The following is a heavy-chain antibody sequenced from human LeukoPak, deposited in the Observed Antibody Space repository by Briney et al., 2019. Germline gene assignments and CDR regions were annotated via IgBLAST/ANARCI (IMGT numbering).Heavy chain of an antibody. V-gene: IGHV3-23*01. J-gene: IGHJ6*02. CDR3: AKEIRGYDILTGYYYYYGMDV. Sequence: PGGSLRLSCAASGFTFSSYATSWVRQAPGKGLEWVSAISGSGGSTYYADSVKGRFTISRDNSKNTLYLQMNSLRAEDTAVYYCAKEIRGYDILTGYYYYYGMDVWGQGTTVTVSS. D-gene: IGHD3-9*01. CDR2: ISGSGGST. CDR1: GFTFSSYA.